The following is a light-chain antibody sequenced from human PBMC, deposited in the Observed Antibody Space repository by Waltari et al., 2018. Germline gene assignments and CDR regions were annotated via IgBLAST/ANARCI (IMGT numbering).Light chain of an antibody. CDR2: DAS. CDR1: QSVSIN. J-gene: IGKJ5*01. Sequence: EVVMTQSPATLSVFQGERATLSCRASQSVSINLAWYQQKPGQAPRLLIYDASTRATGIPARFSGSGSGTEFTLTISSLQSEDFANYYCQQYNDWHLITFGQGTRLEIK. CDR3: QQYNDWHLIT. V-gene: IGKV3-15*01.